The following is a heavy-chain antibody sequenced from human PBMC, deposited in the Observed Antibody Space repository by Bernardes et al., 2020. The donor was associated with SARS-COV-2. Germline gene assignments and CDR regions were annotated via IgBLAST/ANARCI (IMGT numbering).Heavy chain of an antibody. V-gene: IGHV1-18*01. D-gene: IGHD3-10*01. CDR1: GYTFTSYG. J-gene: IGHJ6*02. CDR2: ISAYNGNT. Sequence: ASVKVSCKASGYTFTSYGISWVRQAPGQGLEWMGWISAYNGNTNYAQKLQGRVTMTTDTSTSTAYMELRSLRSDDTAVYYCARESYYGYYYYYGMDVWGQGTTVTVSS. CDR3: ARESYYGYYYYYGMDV.